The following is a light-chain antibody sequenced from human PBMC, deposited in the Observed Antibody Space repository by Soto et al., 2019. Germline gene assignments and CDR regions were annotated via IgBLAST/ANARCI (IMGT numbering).Light chain of an antibody. Sequence: QSVLTQPPSASGTPGQRVTISCSGSSSNIGSNTVKWYQQLPGTAPKLLIYSNNQRPSGVPDRPSGSKSGTSASLAISGLQSEDEADYYCAAWDDSLNGPMFGGGTKLTVL. V-gene: IGLV1-44*01. CDR1: SSNIGSNT. CDR3: AAWDDSLNGPM. J-gene: IGLJ3*02. CDR2: SNN.